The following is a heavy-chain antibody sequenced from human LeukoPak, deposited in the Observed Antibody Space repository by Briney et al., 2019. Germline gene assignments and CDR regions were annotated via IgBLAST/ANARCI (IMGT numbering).Heavy chain of an antibody. CDR3: AKGLDGSGSYSPLDY. CDR1: GFTFSTYA. V-gene: IGHV3-23*01. Sequence: GGSLRLSCAASGFTFSTYAMTWVRQAPGKGLEWVSSVSGDGGYTYYADFVKGRFTISRDNSNNTLYLPMNSLRAEDTAVYYCAKGLDGSGSYSPLDYWGQGTLVTVSS. J-gene: IGHJ4*02. D-gene: IGHD3-10*01. CDR2: VSGDGGYT.